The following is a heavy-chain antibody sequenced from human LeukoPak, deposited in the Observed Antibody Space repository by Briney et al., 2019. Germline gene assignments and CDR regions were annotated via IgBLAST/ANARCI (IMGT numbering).Heavy chain of an antibody. Sequence: ASVKVSCKASGYTFSSYDINWVRQATGQGLEWMGWMNPNSGNTGYAQKFQGRVNMTRNTSISTAYMELSSLRSEDTAVYYCARSHSGYCGGGSCYYYYYGMDVWGQGTTVTVSS. CDR3: ARSHSGYCGGGSCYYYYYGMDV. D-gene: IGHD2-15*01. CDR1: GYTFSSYD. CDR2: MNPNSGNT. V-gene: IGHV1-8*01. J-gene: IGHJ6*02.